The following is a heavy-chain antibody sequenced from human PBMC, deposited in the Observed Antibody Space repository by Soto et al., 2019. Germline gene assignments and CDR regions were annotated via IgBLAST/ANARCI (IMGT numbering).Heavy chain of an antibody. Sequence: EVQLVQSGVEVKEPGESLKISCKASGYSFTNYWIAWVRQMPGKGLEWMGIIYTGDSDTTYNPSFQGQVTISADESISTAYLQWSSLKASDTAMYYCARATGAVAGTVGFDYWGQGTLVTVSS. D-gene: IGHD6-19*01. CDR2: IYTGDSDT. J-gene: IGHJ4*02. CDR1: GYSFTNYW. V-gene: IGHV5-51*03. CDR3: ARATGAVAGTVGFDY.